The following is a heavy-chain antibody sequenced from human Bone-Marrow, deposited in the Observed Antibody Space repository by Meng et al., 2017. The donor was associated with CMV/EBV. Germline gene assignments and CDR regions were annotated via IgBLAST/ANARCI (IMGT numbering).Heavy chain of an antibody. J-gene: IGHJ1*01. Sequence: GGPLRLSCVASGFTFSKWEMNWVRQAPGKGLEWASYISSSETNIYYPDSVKGRFTISRDNAKNSLYLQMNSLRAEDTAVYYCVTPFLVTPNYWGQGTLVTVSS. CDR3: VTPFLVTPNY. CDR1: GFTFSKWE. V-gene: IGHV3-48*03. D-gene: IGHD4-23*01. CDR2: ISSSETNI.